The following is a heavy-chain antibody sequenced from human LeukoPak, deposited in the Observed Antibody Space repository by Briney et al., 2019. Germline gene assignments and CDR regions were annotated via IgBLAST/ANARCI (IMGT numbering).Heavy chain of an antibody. D-gene: IGHD3-9*01. Sequence: SETLSLTCTVFGGSISSYYWSWIRQPPGKGLEWIGYIYYSGSTNYNPSLKSRVTISVDTSKNQFSLKLSSVTAADTAVYYCARDLHYYDILTGYFSRWFDPWGQGTLVTVSS. CDR2: IYYSGST. V-gene: IGHV4-59*01. CDR1: GGSISSYY. CDR3: ARDLHYYDILTGYFSRWFDP. J-gene: IGHJ5*02.